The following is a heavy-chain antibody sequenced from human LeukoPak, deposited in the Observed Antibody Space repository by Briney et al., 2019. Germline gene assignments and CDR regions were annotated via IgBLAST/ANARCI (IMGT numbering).Heavy chain of an antibody. J-gene: IGHJ5*02. Sequence: GGSLRLSCAASGITFSTAWVSWFRQAPGKGLGWVGRIKSKIGGATADYAAPVKDRFTISRDDSKNTLYLQMNSLKTEDTAVYYCATDRAWFDPWGQGTLVTVSS. CDR2: IKSKIGGATA. D-gene: IGHD3-10*01. CDR3: ATDRAWFDP. V-gene: IGHV3-15*01. CDR1: GITFSTAW.